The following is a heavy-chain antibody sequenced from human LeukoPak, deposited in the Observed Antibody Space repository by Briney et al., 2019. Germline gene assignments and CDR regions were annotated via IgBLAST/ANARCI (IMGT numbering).Heavy chain of an antibody. CDR1: GGSFSGYY. CDR2: INHSGST. CDR3: ARAHAYCGGDCYRNYYYYMDV. J-gene: IGHJ6*03. Sequence: SETLSLTCAVYGGSFSGYYWSWIRQPPGKGLEWIGEINHSGSTNCNPSLKSRVTISVDTSKNQFSLKLSSVTAADTAVYYCARAHAYCGGDCYRNYYYYMDVWGKGTTVTVSS. V-gene: IGHV4-34*01. D-gene: IGHD2-21*02.